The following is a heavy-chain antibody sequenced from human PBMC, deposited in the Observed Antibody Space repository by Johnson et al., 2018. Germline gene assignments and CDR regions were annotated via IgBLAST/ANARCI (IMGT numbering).Heavy chain of an antibody. J-gene: IGHJ1*01. D-gene: IGHD3-16*01. CDR3: AEDYEQYLQH. CDR2: ISYDGSNK. Sequence: QVQLVQSGGGVVQPGRSLRLSCAASGFTFSSYGMHWVRQAPGKGLEWVAVISYDGSNKYYADSVKGRFTISRDNSKNTLYLQKNSLRAEDTAVYYCAEDYEQYLQHWGQGTLVTVSS. V-gene: IGHV3-30*18. CDR1: GFTFSSYG.